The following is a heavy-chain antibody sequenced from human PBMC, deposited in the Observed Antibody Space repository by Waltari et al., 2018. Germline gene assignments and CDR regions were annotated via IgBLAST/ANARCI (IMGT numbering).Heavy chain of an antibody. V-gene: IGHV1-69*13. CDR3: AREMANWFDP. J-gene: IGHJ5*02. CDR1: GYTFTSYG. Sequence: QVQLVQSGAEVKKPGASVKVSCKASGYTFTSYGISWVRQAPGQGLEWMGGIIPIFGTANYAQKFQGRVTITADESTSTAYMELSSLRSEDTAVYYCAREMANWFDPWGQGTLVTVSS. CDR2: IIPIFGTA.